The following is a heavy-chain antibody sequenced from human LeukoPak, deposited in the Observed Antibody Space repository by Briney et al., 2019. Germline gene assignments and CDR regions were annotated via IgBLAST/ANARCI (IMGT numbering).Heavy chain of an antibody. V-gene: IGHV3-21*03. Sequence: GGSLRLSCAASGFPFSTHRMHCLRQATGKGLEWVSSISATGSYTYYADSVKGRFTISRDSAKSSLYLQMSSLRAEDTAVYYCARVGAYTDYAPDYGGQGTLVTVSS. CDR3: ARVGAYTDYAPDY. D-gene: IGHD4-17*01. CDR2: ISATGSYT. J-gene: IGHJ4*02. CDR1: GFPFSTHR.